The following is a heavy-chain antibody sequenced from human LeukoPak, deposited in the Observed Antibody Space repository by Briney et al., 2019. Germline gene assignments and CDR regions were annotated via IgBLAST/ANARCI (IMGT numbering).Heavy chain of an antibody. CDR2: IYYSGST. D-gene: IGHD3-9*01. J-gene: IGHJ4*02. Sequence: SETLSLTRTVSGGSISSYYWSWIRQPPGKGLEWIGYIYYSGSTNYNPSLKSRVTISVDTSKNQFSLKLSSVTAADTAVYYCARLYYDILTGYLFDYWGQGTLVTVSS. CDR3: ARLYYDILTGYLFDY. CDR1: GGSISSYY. V-gene: IGHV4-59*08.